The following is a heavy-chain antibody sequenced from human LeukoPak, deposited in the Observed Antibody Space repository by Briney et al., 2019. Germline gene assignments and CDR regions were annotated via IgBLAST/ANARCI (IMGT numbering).Heavy chain of an antibody. D-gene: IGHD3-16*01. CDR2: FYNSGSS. J-gene: IGHJ4*02. CDR3: TRGAGWLIDY. V-gene: IGHV4-59*01. Sequence: SETLSLTCTVSGGSISDYYRGWIRQPPGKGLEWIGYFYNSGSSTYNPSLKSRVTISADTSKNQFSLKLNSVTAADTAVYYCTRGAGWLIDYWGQGTLVTVSS. CDR1: GGSISDYY.